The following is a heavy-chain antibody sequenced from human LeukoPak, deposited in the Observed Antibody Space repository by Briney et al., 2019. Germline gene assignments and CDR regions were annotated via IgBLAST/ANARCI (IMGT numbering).Heavy chain of an antibody. J-gene: IGHJ4*02. D-gene: IGHD6-19*01. V-gene: IGHV4-39*02. CDR3: ARDSSGWYLFDY. CDR2: IYYSGST. CDR1: GGSISSSSYY. Sequence: SETLSLTCTVPGGSISSSSYYWGWIRQPPGKGLEWIGSIYYSGSTYYNPSLKSRVTISVDTSKNQFSLKLSSVTAADTAVYYCARDSSGWYLFDYWGQGTLVTVSS.